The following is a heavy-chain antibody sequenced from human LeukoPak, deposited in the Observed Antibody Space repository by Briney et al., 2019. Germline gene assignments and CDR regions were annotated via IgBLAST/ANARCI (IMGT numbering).Heavy chain of an antibody. CDR3: ARDRDDFWSGYYPSYYYYYMDV. CDR1: GYTFTSYA. V-gene: IGHV1-69*13. D-gene: IGHD3-3*01. J-gene: IGHJ6*03. CDR2: IIPIFGTA. Sequence: ASVKVSCKASGYTFTSYAISWVRQAPGQGLEWMGGIIPIFGTANYAQKFQGRVTITADESTSTAYMELSSLRSEDTAVYYCARDRDDFWSGYYPSYYYYYMDVWGKGTTVTVSS.